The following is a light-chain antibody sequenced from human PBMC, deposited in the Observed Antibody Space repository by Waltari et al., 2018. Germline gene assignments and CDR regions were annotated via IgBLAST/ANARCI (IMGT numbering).Light chain of an antibody. CDR2: AAS. Sequence: LSASVGDRVTITCRASQSISTYLNWYHQKPGKAPKLLIYAASSLQSGVPSRFSGSGSGTDFTLTISSLQPEDFATYYCQQSYSTPLTFGGGTKVEIK. CDR3: QQSYSTPLT. J-gene: IGKJ4*01. V-gene: IGKV1-39*01. CDR1: QSISTY.